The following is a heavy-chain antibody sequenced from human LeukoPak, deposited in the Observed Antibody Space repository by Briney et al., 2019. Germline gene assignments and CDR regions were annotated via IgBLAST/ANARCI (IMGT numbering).Heavy chain of an antibody. CDR3: ARDDYGDVDWFDP. Sequence: ASVKVSCKASGYTFTSYAMYWVRQAPGQRLEWMGWINAGNGNTKYSQKFQGRVTITRDTSASTAYMELSSLRSEDTAVYYCARDDYGDVDWFDPWGQGTLVTVSS. J-gene: IGHJ5*02. V-gene: IGHV1-3*01. D-gene: IGHD4-17*01. CDR1: GYTFTSYA. CDR2: INAGNGNT.